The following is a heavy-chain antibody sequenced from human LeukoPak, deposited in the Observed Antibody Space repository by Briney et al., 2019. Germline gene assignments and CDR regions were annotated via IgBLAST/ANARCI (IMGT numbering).Heavy chain of an antibody. V-gene: IGHV3-23*01. D-gene: IGHD5-18*01. Sequence: SGGSLRLSXAASGFTFSSYAMGWVRQAPGKGLEWVSAITASGGNTYYADSVKGRFTISRDNSKNTLYLQVNSLRAEDTAVYYCAKGNGYSYGRYYFDYWGQRTLVTVSS. CDR2: ITASGGNT. CDR3: AKGNGYSYGRYYFDY. CDR1: GFTFSSYA. J-gene: IGHJ4*02.